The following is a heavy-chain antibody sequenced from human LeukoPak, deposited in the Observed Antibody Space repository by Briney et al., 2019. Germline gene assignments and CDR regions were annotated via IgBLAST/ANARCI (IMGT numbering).Heavy chain of an antibody. CDR3: ARKGLPDY. CDR1: GFTFSDYW. V-gene: IGHV3-7*01. J-gene: IGHJ4*02. Sequence: GGSLRLSCAASGFTFSDYWMSWVRQAPGKGLEWVANIKQDGTQKYYVDSMKGRLTISRDNAKNSLYLQMNSLRDEDTAVYYCARKGLPDYWGQGTLVTVSS. CDR2: IKQDGTQK. D-gene: IGHD2-15*01.